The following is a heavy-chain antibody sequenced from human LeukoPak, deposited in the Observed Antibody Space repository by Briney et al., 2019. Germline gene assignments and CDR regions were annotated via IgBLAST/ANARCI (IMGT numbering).Heavy chain of an antibody. D-gene: IGHD3-22*01. CDR2: IIPIFGTA. V-gene: IGHV1-69*13. J-gene: IGHJ4*02. CDR1: GGTFSSYA. Sequence: GASVKVSCKASGGTFSSYAFSWVRLAPGQGLEWMGGIIPIFGTANYAQKFQGRVTITADESTRTAYMELSSLRSEDRAVYYCAREWDYDTSGYYYYYWGQGTLVTVSS. CDR3: AREWDYDTSGYYYYY.